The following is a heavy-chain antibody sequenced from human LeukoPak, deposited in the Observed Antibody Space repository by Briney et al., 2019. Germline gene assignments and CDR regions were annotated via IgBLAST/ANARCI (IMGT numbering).Heavy chain of an antibody. CDR1: GFTFSSYA. Sequence: PGGSLRLSCAASGFTFSSYAMSWVRQAPGKGLEWVSAISGSGGSTYYADSVKGRFTISRDNSKNTLYLQMNSLRAEDTAVYYCAKYPTPNYYDSSGYYYFDYWGQGTLVTVSS. CDR3: AKYPTPNYYDSSGYYYFDY. CDR2: ISGSGGST. V-gene: IGHV3-23*01. J-gene: IGHJ4*02. D-gene: IGHD3-22*01.